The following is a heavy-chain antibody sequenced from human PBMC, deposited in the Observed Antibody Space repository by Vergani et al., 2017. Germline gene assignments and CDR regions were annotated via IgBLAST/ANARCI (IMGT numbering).Heavy chain of an antibody. CDR2: IYTSGST. D-gene: IGHD6-19*01. CDR1: GGSISSGSYY. V-gene: IGHV4-61*02. CDR3: ARGGYSSGWTEYYFDY. Sequence: QVQLQESGPGLVKPSQTLSLTCTVSGGSISSGSYYWSWIRQPAGKGLEWIGRIYTSGSTNYNPSLKSRVTISVDTSKNQFSLKLSSVTAADTAVYYCARGGYSSGWTEYYFDYWGQGTLVTVSS. J-gene: IGHJ4*02.